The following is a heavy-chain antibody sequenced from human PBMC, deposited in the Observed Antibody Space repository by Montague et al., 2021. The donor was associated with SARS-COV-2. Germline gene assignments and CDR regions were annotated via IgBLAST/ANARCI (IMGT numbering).Heavy chain of an antibody. Sequence: PALVKPTQTLTLTCTFSGFSLSTSGMCVSWIRQPPGKALEWLALIDWDDDKYYSTSLKTRLTISKDTSKNQVVLTMTNMDPVDTATYYCARVSYDILTGYYTAFDYWGQGTLVTVSS. J-gene: IGHJ4*02. CDR2: IDWDDDK. V-gene: IGHV2-70*01. CDR1: GFSLSTSGMC. D-gene: IGHD3-9*01. CDR3: ARVSYDILTGYYTAFDY.